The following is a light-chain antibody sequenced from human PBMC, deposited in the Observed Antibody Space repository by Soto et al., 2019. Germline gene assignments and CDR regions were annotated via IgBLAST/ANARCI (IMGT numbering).Light chain of an antibody. CDR2: RNN. V-gene: IGLV1-47*01. CDR3: GAWDDSLSAWV. CDR1: SSNIGSNY. Sequence: QSVLTQPPSASGTPGQRVTISCSGSSSNIGSNYVYWYQQLPGTAPKLLISRNNRRPSGVPDRFSAYKSGTSASLAISGLRSEDEAVYYCGAWDDSLSAWVFGGGTKLTVL. J-gene: IGLJ3*02.